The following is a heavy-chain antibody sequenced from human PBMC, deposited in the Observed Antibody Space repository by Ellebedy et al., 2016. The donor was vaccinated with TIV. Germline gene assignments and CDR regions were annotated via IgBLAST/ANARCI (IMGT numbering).Heavy chain of an antibody. CDR2: INSGSGGI. CDR1: GYSFARNG. Sequence: ASVKVSCXASGYSFARNGISWVRQAPGQGLEWMGWINSGSGGIKYAHKFQGRVTMTRDTSISTAYMELSRLRSDDTAVYYCARLYYGMDVWGQGTTVAVS. CDR3: ARLYYGMDV. J-gene: IGHJ6*02. V-gene: IGHV1-2*02.